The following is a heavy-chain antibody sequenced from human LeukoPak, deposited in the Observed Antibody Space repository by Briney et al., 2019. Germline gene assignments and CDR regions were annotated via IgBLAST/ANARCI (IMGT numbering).Heavy chain of an antibody. CDR3: ARDDLAAAAGFDY. CDR2: ISSSSSYI. CDR1: GFTFSSYS. Sequence: GGSLRLSCAASGFTFSSYSMNWVRQAPGKGLEWVSSISSSSSYIYYADSVKGRFTISRDNAKNSLYLQMNSLRAEDTAVYYCARDDLAAAAGFDYWGQGTLVTVSS. J-gene: IGHJ4*02. V-gene: IGHV3-21*01. D-gene: IGHD6-13*01.